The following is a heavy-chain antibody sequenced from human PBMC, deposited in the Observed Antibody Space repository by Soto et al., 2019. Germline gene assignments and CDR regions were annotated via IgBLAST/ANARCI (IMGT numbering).Heavy chain of an antibody. D-gene: IGHD1-26*01. Sequence: QVQLVQSGAEVKKPGASVKVSCKASGYTFTSYGISWVRQAPGQWLEWMGWISAYNGNTNYEQKLQGRVTMTTDTTTRTAYRDLRSPRSDDTAVYYTARDRSGRPFYWGQGTLVTVSS. CDR3: ARDRSGRPFY. CDR2: ISAYNGNT. V-gene: IGHV1-18*01. J-gene: IGHJ4*02. CDR1: GYTFTSYG.